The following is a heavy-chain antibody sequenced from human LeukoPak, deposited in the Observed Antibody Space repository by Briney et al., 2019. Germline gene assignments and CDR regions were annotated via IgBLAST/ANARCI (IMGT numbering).Heavy chain of an antibody. V-gene: IGHV3-53*01. CDR3: ARGVTNIAVGDY. CDR2: IYSSGNT. J-gene: IGHJ4*02. D-gene: IGHD6-19*01. CDR1: GFTVSNNY. Sequence: GGSLRLSCAASGFTVSNNYMNWVRQAPGKGLEWVSIIYSSGNTYYADSVEGRFTISRDNSKNMLYLQMNSLRAEDTAVYYCARGVTNIAVGDYWGRGTLVTVSS.